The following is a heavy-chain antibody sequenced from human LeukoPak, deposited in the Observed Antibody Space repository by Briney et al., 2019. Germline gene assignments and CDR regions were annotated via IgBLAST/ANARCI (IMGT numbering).Heavy chain of an antibody. CDR3: ARDREDYGDYGLDY. J-gene: IGHJ4*02. CDR1: GFTFSSYW. CDR2: IKEDGSEK. Sequence: GGSLRLSCAASGFTFSSYWMSWVRQAPGKGLEWVANIKEDGSEKNYVDSVKGRFTISRDNAKKSLYLQTNSLRAEDTAVYYCARDREDYGDYGLDYWGQGTLVTVSS. D-gene: IGHD4-17*01. V-gene: IGHV3-7*01.